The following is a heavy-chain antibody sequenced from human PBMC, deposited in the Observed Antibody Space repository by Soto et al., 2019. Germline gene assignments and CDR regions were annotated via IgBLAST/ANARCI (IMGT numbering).Heavy chain of an antibody. CDR3: AHRRTVTEEKSWFDP. Sequence: QITLKESGPTLVKPTQTLTLTCTFSGFSLSTSGVGVGWIRQPPGKALEWLALIYWDDDKRYSPSLKRRLTITKDTSKNQVVLTMTNMDPVDTATYYCAHRRTVTEEKSWFDPWGQGTLVTVSS. J-gene: IGHJ5*02. D-gene: IGHD4-17*01. CDR2: IYWDDDK. V-gene: IGHV2-5*02. CDR1: GFSLSTSGVG.